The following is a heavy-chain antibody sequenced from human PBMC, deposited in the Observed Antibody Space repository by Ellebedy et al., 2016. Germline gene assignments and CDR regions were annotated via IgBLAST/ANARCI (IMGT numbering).Heavy chain of an antibody. CDR2: IYPGDSDT. J-gene: IGHJ4*02. CDR3: ARRSRSYYDSSGPSDY. CDR1: GYSFTSYW. V-gene: IGHV5-51*01. D-gene: IGHD3-22*01. Sequence: GESLKISXKGSGYSFTSYWIGWVRQMPGKGLEWMGIIYPGDSDTRYSPSFQGQVTISADKSISTAYLQWSSLKASDTAMYYCARRSRSYYDSSGPSDYWGQGTLVTVSS.